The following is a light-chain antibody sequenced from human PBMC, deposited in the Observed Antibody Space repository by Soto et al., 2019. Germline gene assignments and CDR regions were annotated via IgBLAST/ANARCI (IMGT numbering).Light chain of an antibody. V-gene: IGKV3-20*01. CDR1: QIIRSTF. CDR2: GVS. J-gene: IGKJ1*01. CDR3: QQYDGSPET. Sequence: EIVLTRSPGTLSLSPGERSTLSCRASQIIRSTFLAWYQQKPGQAPRLLIHGVSNRATGIPDRFSGSGSGTDFTLIISRLEPEDFAVYYCQQYDGSPETFGQGTKVDIK.